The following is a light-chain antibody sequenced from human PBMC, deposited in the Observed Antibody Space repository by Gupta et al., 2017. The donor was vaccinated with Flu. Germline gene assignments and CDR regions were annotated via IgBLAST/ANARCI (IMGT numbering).Light chain of an antibody. Sequence: IVFTQSPATLSVSPGEGATLSCRASQSVGTYLAWYQQKPGQAPRLLIYDASNMANGIPHRFSGSGSGTDFTLTISSLEPEDSAAYYWQQCSNPITFGQGTLMEIK. CDR2: DAS. CDR3: QQCSNPIT. V-gene: IGKV3-11*01. J-gene: IGKJ5*01. CDR1: QSVGTY.